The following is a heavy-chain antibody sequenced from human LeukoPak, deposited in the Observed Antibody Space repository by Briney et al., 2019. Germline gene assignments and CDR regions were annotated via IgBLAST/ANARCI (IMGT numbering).Heavy chain of an antibody. D-gene: IGHD3-3*01. CDR3: AKYNYDFWSGYPHYFDY. J-gene: IGHJ4*02. V-gene: IGHV3-23*01. CDR1: GFTFSSYA. Sequence: GGSLRLSCAASGFTFSSYAMSWVRQAPGKGLAWVSAISGRGGTTYYADSVKGRFTISRDNSKNTLYLQVNSLRAEDTAVYYCAKYNYDFWSGYPHYFDYWGQGTLVTVSS. CDR2: ISGRGGTT.